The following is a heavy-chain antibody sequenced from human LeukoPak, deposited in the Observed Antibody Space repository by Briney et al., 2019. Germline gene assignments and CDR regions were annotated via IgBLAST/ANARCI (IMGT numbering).Heavy chain of an antibody. Sequence: GGSLRLSCAASGFTFSSYSMNWVRQAPGKGLEWVSSISSSSSYIYYADSVKGRFTISRDNAKNSLYLQMNSLKTEDTAVYYCTTDVEWELFDYWGQGTLVTVSS. CDR2: ISSSSSYI. CDR1: GFTFSSYS. CDR3: TTDVEWELFDY. J-gene: IGHJ4*02. V-gene: IGHV3-21*03. D-gene: IGHD1-26*01.